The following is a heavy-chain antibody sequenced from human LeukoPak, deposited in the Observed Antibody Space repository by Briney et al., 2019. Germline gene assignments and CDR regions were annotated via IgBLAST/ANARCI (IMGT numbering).Heavy chain of an antibody. V-gene: IGHV1-46*01. CDR1: GYTFTSYY. Sequence: ASVKVSCKASGYTFTSYYMHWVRQAPGQGLEWMGIISPSGGSTSYAQKFQGRVTMTRDTSTSTVYMELSSLRSEDTAVYYCARDSGQLWFGELSGWFDPWGQGTLVTVSS. J-gene: IGHJ5*02. CDR3: ARDSGQLWFGELSGWFDP. D-gene: IGHD3-10*01. CDR2: ISPSGGST.